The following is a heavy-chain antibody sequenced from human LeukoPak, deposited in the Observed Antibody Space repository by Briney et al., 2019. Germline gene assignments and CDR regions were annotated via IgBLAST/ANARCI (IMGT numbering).Heavy chain of an antibody. D-gene: IGHD2-15*01. V-gene: IGHV3-30*18. CDR3: AKCSLAGY. CDR2: ISYDGSNK. J-gene: IGHJ4*02. CDR1: GYTFGSYG. Sequence: PGGFLRLSCAASGYTFGSYGMHWVRKAPCKGLEWVAVISYDGSNKYYADSVKGRFTISRDNSKNTLYLQMNSLRAEDTAVYYCAKCSLAGYWGQGTLVTVSS.